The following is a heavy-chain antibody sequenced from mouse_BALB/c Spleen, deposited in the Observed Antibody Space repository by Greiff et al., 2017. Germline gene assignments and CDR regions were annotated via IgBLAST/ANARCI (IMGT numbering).Heavy chain of an antibody. D-gene: IGHD4-1*01. CDR1: GFTFSSFG. Sequence: EVQGVESGGGLVQPGGSRKLSCAASGFTFSSFGMPWVRQAPEKGLEWVAYISSGSSTIYYADTVKGRFTISRDNPKNTLFLQMTSLRSEDTAMYYCARPLGRYYFDYWGQGTTLTVSS. CDR3: ARPLGRYYFDY. J-gene: IGHJ2*01. V-gene: IGHV5-17*02. CDR2: ISSGSSTI.